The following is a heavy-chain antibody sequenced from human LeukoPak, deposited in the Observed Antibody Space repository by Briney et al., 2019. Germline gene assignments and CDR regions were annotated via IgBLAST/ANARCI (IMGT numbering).Heavy chain of an antibody. CDR1: GFTFSSDA. V-gene: IGHV3-23*01. J-gene: IGHJ4*02. D-gene: IGHD3-9*01. CDR2: ISGSGGST. Sequence: AGGSLRLSCAASGFTFSSDAMSWVRQAPGKGLEWVSAISGSGGSTYYADSVKGRFTISRDNSKNTLYLQMNSLRAADTAVYYCAKDISPYDILTGLSYSPFAYWGQGSLVTVSS. CDR3: AKDISPYDILTGLSYSPFAY.